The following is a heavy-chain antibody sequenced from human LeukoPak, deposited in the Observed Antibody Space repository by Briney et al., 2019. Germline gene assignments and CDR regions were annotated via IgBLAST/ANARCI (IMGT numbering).Heavy chain of an antibody. V-gene: IGHV5-51*01. CDR1: GYSFTSYW. CDR2: IYPGDSDT. CDR3: ARLSVIVAPQFDY. D-gene: IGHD3-22*01. Sequence: GESLKISCKGSGYSFTSYWIGWVRQMPGKGLEWMGSIYPGDSDTRYSPSFQGQVTLSADKSISTAYLQWSSLKASDTAMYYCARLSVIVAPQFDYWGQGTLVTVSS. J-gene: IGHJ4*02.